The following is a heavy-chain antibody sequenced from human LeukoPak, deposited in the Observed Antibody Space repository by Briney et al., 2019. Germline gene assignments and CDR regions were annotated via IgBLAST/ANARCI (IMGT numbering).Heavy chain of an antibody. CDR1: GGSSSSSSYY. V-gene: IGHV4-39*01. J-gene: IGHJ4*02. Sequence: PSETLSLTCSVSGGSSSSSSYYWGWIRQPPGKGLEWIGSIHDSGSTDYNPSLKSRVTISVDTSKNQFSLKLSSVTAADTAVYYCARADSSGYYVLDYWGQGTLVTVSS. CDR3: ARADSSGYYVLDY. CDR2: IHDSGST. D-gene: IGHD3-22*01.